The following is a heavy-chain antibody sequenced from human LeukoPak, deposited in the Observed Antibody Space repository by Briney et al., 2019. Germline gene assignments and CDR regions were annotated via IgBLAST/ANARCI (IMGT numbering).Heavy chain of an antibody. CDR1: GGSFSGYY. Sequence: SETLSLTCAVYGGSFSGYYWSWIRQPPGKGLEWIGEINHSGSTNYNPSLKSRVTISVDTSKNQFSLKLSSVTAADTAVYYCARTTRVSGYYYYYYGMDVWGQGTTVTVSS. CDR2: INHSGST. V-gene: IGHV4-34*01. D-gene: IGHD3-22*01. J-gene: IGHJ6*02. CDR3: ARTTRVSGYYYYYYGMDV.